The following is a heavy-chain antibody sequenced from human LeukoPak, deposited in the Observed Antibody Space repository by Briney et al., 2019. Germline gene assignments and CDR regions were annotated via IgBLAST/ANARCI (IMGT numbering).Heavy chain of an antibody. CDR3: ARGSIVATGGDY. V-gene: IGHV3-53*01. CDR1: GFTVSSNY. CDR2: IYSSGST. J-gene: IGHJ4*02. D-gene: IGHD5-12*01. Sequence: GGSLRLSCAASGFTVSSNYMSWIRQAPGKGLEWVSVIYSSGSTYYADSVMGRFTISRDNAKNSLYLQMNSLRAEDTAVYYCARGSIVATGGDYWGQGTLVTVSS.